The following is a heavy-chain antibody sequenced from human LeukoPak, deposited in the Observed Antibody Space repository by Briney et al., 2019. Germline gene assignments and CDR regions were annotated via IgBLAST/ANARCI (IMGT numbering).Heavy chain of an antibody. CDR1: GFTFSSYG. D-gene: IGHD3-22*01. J-gene: IGHJ5*02. V-gene: IGHV3-33*01. CDR3: AREYATTYYYDSSGYQDYWFDP. CDR2: IWYDGSNK. Sequence: GGSLRLSCAASGFTFSSYGMHWVRQAPGKGLEWVAVIWYDGSNKYYADSVKGRFTISRDNSKNTLYLQMNSLRAEDTAVYYCAREYATTYYYDSSGYQDYWFDPWCQGTLVTVSS.